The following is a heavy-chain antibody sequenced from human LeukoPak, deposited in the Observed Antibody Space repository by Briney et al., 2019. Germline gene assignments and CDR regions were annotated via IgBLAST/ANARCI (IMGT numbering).Heavy chain of an antibody. CDR3: ATDPGRAVIQLAD. D-gene: IGHD5-18*01. V-gene: IGHV3-74*01. J-gene: IGHJ4*02. Sequence: GGSLRLSCAASGFSFSSYWMHWVRQAPGKGLVWVSRINSDGSSTSYADSVKGRFTISRDNAKNTLYLQMNSLRAEDTAVYYCATDPGRAVIQLADWGQGTLVTVSS. CDR2: INSDGSST. CDR1: GFSFSSYW.